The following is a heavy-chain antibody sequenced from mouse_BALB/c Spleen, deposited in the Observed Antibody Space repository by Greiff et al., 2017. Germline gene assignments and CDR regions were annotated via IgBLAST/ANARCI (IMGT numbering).Heavy chain of an antibody. Sequence: LQQPGSELVRPRASVKLSCKASGYTFTSYWMHWVKQRPGQGLEWIGNIYPGSGSTNYDEKFKSKATLTVDTSSSTAYMQLSSLTSEDSAVYYCTRTARATRGAMDYWGQGTSVTVSS. CDR1: GYTFTSYW. J-gene: IGHJ4*01. D-gene: IGHD3-2*01. V-gene: IGHV1S22*01. CDR3: TRTARATRGAMDY. CDR2: IYPGSGST.